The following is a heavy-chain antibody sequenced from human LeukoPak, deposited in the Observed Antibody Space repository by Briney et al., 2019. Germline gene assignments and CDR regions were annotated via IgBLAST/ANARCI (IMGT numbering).Heavy chain of an antibody. V-gene: IGHV3-23*01. Sequence: PGGSLRLSCAASGFTFSSYAMSWVRQAPGKGLEWVSAISGSGGSTYYADSVKGRFTISRDNSKNTLYLQMNSLRAEDTAVYYCANDLSVAGRKGGGAFDIWGQGTMVTVSS. CDR3: ANDLSVAGRKGGGAFDI. CDR2: ISGSGGST. D-gene: IGHD6-19*01. J-gene: IGHJ3*02. CDR1: GFTFSSYA.